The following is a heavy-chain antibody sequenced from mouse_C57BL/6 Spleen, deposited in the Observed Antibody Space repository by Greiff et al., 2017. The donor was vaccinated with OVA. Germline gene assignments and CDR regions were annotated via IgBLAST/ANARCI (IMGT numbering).Heavy chain of an antibody. D-gene: IGHD1-1*01. CDR3: ARDGSSPYYYAMDY. Sequence: EVQGVESGGGLVKPGGSLKLSCAASGFTFSSYAMSWVRQTPEKRLEWVATISDGGSYTYYPDNVKGRFTISRDNAKNNLYLQMSHLKSEDTAMYYCARDGSSPYYYAMDYWGQGTSVTVSS. J-gene: IGHJ4*01. V-gene: IGHV5-4*01. CDR1: GFTFSSYA. CDR2: ISDGGSYT.